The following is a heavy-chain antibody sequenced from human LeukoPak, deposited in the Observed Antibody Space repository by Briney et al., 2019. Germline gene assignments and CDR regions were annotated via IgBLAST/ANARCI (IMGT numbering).Heavy chain of an antibody. CDR2: IFHTGST. CDR1: GGSIRSGAHS. CDR3: ARAACGSGLSYCNWFDP. Sequence: PSETLSLTCAVSGGSIRSGAHSWSWIRQPPGKGLEWVGYIFHTGSTYYNPSLKSRLTISVDRSKNQFSLRLSSVTAADTAVYYCARAACGSGLSYCNWFDPWGRGILVTVSS. V-gene: IGHV4-30-2*01. D-gene: IGHD3-10*01. J-gene: IGHJ5*02.